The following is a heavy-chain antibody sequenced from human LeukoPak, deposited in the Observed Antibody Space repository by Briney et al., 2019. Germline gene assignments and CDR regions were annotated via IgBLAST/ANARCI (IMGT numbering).Heavy chain of an antibody. D-gene: IGHD1-26*01. J-gene: IGHJ1*01. CDR2: ISSSGDST. CDR1: GFTFSSYE. V-gene: IGHV3-48*03. CDR3: VRLGGATCQYFHH. Sequence: PGGSLRLSCAASGFTFSSYEMNWVRQAPGKGLEWVSYISSSGDSTYYADSVKGRFTISRDTATNSLYIHMNSLRAEDTDVYYCVRLGGATCQYFHHWGQGTRVTVSS.